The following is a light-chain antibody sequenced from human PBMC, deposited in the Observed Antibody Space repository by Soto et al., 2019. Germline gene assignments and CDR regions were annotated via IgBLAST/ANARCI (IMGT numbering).Light chain of an antibody. CDR1: QSISSW. Sequence: DIQLTQSPSTLSASVGDRVTITCRASQSISSWLAWYQQKPGKAPKLLIYKASSLESGVPSRFSGSGSGTEFTLTISSLQPDDSATYYCQQYNSYLWTFGQGTKVEI. CDR3: QQYNSYLWT. CDR2: KAS. V-gene: IGKV1-5*03. J-gene: IGKJ1*01.